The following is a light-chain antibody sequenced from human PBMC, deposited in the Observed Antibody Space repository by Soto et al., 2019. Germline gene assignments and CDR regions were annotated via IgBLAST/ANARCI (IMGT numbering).Light chain of an antibody. V-gene: IGLV1-47*01. Sequence: QSVLTQTPSVSGTPGQRVNISCSGSSSSIGRNYVYWYHQFPGTAPKLLIYRDNERPSGVPDRFSGSKSGTSASLAISGLRSGDEPDYHCATWDDSLGGPVFGGGTKVTVL. CDR3: ATWDDSLGGPV. J-gene: IGLJ2*01. CDR2: RDN. CDR1: SSSIGRNY.